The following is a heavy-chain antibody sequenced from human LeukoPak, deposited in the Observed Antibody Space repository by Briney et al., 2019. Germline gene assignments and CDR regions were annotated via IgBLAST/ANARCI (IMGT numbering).Heavy chain of an antibody. CDR3: ARDLDCGGDCYGYYFDY. V-gene: IGHV1-69*04. D-gene: IGHD2-21*02. CDR2: LGIA. Sequence: LGIANYAQKFQGRVTITADKSTSTAYMELSSLRSEDTAVYYCARDLDCGGDCYGYYFDYWGQGTLVTVSS. J-gene: IGHJ4*02.